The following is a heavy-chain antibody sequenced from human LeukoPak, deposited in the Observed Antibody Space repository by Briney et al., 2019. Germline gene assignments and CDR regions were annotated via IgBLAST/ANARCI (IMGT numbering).Heavy chain of an antibody. CDR2: ISGSGGST. J-gene: IGHJ4*02. CDR1: GFTFSSYT. Sequence: GGSLRLSCAASGFTFSSYTMSWVRQAPGKGLEWVSAISGSGGSTYYADSVKGRFTISRDNSKNTLYLQMNSLRAEDTAVYYCARGNYGVGANRYFDYWGQGTLVTVSS. CDR3: ARGNYGVGANRYFDY. D-gene: IGHD1-26*01. V-gene: IGHV3-23*01.